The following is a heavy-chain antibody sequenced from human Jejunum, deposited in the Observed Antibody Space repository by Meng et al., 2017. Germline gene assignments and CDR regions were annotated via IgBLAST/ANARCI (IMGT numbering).Heavy chain of an antibody. CDR3: ARDVDTSSHYSHVDP. CDR2: IWYDGSKT. V-gene: IGHV3-33*01. J-gene: IGHJ5*02. D-gene: IGHD3-22*01. CDR1: GFTFNYYG. Sequence: GGSLRLSCAAPGFTFNYYGMQWVRQAPGKGLEWVGVIWYDGSKTIHADAVKGRFTISRDNSKNMLYLQMNSLRPEDTAVYYCARDVDTSSHYSHVDPWGQGTLVTVSS.